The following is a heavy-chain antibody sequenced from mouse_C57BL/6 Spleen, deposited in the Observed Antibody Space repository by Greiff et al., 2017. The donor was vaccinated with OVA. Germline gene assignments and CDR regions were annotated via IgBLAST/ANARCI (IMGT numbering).Heavy chain of an antibody. CDR3: ARKRGAQASAMDY. CDR1: GYTFTNYW. J-gene: IGHJ4*01. V-gene: IGHV1-63*01. D-gene: IGHD3-2*02. CDR2: IYPGGGYT. Sequence: QVQLKESGAELVRPGTSVKMSCKASGYTFTNYWIGWAKQRPGHGLEWIGDIYPGGGYTNYNEKFKGKATLTADKSSSTDYMQFSSLTSEDSAIYYCARKRGAQASAMDYWGQGTSVTVSS.